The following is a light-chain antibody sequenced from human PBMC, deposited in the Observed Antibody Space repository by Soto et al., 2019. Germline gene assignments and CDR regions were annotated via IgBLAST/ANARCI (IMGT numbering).Light chain of an antibody. J-gene: IGKJ3*01. V-gene: IGKV1-39*01. CDR2: GAS. CDR3: QQSDSAIRT. CDR1: QSISSY. Sequence: DIQMTQSPSSLSASVGDRVTITCRASQSISSYLNWYQQKPGKAPKLLIYGASTLQSGVPSRFSGSGSGTDFTLTISSPQPEDFATYYCQQSDSAIRTFGPGTKVDIQ.